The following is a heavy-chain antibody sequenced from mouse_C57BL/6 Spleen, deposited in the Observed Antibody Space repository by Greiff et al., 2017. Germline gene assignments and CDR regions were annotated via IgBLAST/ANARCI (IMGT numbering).Heavy chain of an antibody. CDR3: ARHYYGSSYFDY. V-gene: IGHV7-3*01. CDR2: IRNKANGYTT. CDR1: GFTFTDYY. D-gene: IGHD1-1*01. J-gene: IGHJ2*01. Sequence: VQLKESGGGLVQPGGSLSLSCAASGFTFTDYYMSWVRQPPGKALEWLGFIRNKANGYTTEYSASVKGRFTISRDNSQSILYLQMNALRAEDSATYYCARHYYGSSYFDYWGQGTTLTVSS.